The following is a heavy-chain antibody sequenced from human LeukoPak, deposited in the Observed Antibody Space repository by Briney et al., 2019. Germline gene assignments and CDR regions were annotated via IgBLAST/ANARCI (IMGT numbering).Heavy chain of an antibody. V-gene: IGHV3-48*04. CDR3: ARGPPDSTAYFDY. J-gene: IGHJ4*02. CDR1: GFTFSSYT. CDR2: ISSSGSTI. D-gene: IGHD3-22*01. Sequence: PGGSPRLSCAASGFTFSSYTMNWVRQAPGKGLEWVSYISSSGSTIYYADSVKGRFTISRDNAKNSLYLQMNSLRAEDTAVYYCARGPPDSTAYFDYWGQGTLVTVSS.